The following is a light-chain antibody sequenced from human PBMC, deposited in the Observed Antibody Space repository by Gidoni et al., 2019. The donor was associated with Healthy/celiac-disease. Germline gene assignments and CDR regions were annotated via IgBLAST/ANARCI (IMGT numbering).Light chain of an antibody. CDR1: SSDVGGYNY. J-gene: IGLJ2*01. CDR2: DVS. V-gene: IGLV2-14*01. CDR3: SSYTSSSTRV. Sequence: QSALTQPAPVSGSPGQSITISCTGTSSDVGGYNYVPWYQQHPGKAPKLMSYDVSNRPSGVSNRFSGSKSGNTASLTISGLQAEDEADYYCSSYTSSSTRVFGGGTKLTVL.